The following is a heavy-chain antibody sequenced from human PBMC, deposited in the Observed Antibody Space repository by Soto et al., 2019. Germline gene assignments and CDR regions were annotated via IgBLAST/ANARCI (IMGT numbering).Heavy chain of an antibody. CDR2: TYYRSKWYN. V-gene: IGHV6-1*01. J-gene: IGHJ4*02. CDR3: ARVVVVAATLFFFDY. D-gene: IGHD2-15*01. Sequence: PSQTLSLTCAISGDSVSSNSAAWNWIRQSPSRGLEWLGRTYYRSKWYNDYAVSVKSRITINPDTSKNQFSLQLNSVTAADTAVYYCARVVVVAATLFFFDYWGQGTLVTVSS. CDR1: GDSVSSNSAA.